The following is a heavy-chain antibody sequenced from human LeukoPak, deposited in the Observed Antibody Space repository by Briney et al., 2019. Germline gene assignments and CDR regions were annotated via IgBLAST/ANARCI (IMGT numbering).Heavy chain of an antibody. D-gene: IGHD6-19*01. CDR2: IYPGDSDT. CDR3: ARQIAVADYYMDV. CDR1: GYRFISYW. V-gene: IGHV5-51*01. Sequence: GESLKISCQGSGYRFISYWIGWVRPMPGKGLEGMGIIYPGDSDTRYSPSFQGQVTISADKSISTAYLQWSSLKASDTAMYYCARQIAVADYYMDVWGKGTTVTVSS. J-gene: IGHJ6*03.